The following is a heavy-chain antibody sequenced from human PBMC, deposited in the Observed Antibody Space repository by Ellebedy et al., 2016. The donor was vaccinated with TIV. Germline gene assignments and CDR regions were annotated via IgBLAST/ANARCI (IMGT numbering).Heavy chain of an antibody. CDR3: ATVPGKYYFDH. CDR1: GFTFSMYG. CDR2: ISYDESNE. V-gene: IGHV3-30*03. Sequence: GESLKISXAASGFTFSMYGMNWVRQAPGKGLEWVAFISYDESNEDYGDSVKGRFTISRGNFKSTLFLQLNTLTAEDTAVYYCATVPGKYYFDHWGQGTLVTVSS. D-gene: IGHD4-17*01. J-gene: IGHJ4*02.